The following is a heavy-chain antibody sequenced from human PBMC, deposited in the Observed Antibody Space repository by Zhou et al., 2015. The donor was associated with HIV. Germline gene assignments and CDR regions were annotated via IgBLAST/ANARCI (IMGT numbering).Heavy chain of an antibody. V-gene: IGHV1-8*01. CDR2: MNPNSGNT. CDR3: ARVATLYYDFWSGLYYFDY. D-gene: IGHD3-3*01. Sequence: QVQLVQSGAEVKKPGASVKVSCKASGYTFTSYDINWVRQATGQGLEWMGWMNPNSGNTGYAQKFQGRVTMTRNTSISTAYMELSSLRSEDTAVYYCARVATLYYDFWSGLYYFDYWGQGTLVTVSS. CDR1: GYTFTSYD. J-gene: IGHJ4*02.